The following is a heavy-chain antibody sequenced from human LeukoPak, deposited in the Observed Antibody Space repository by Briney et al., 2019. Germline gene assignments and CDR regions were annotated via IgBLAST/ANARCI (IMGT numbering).Heavy chain of an antibody. J-gene: IGHJ4*02. CDR3: ARDYCSSTSCLFDY. CDR1: GYTFTGYH. V-gene: IGHV1-2*05. CDR2: INPNSGDT. D-gene: IGHD2-2*01. Sequence: PRASVKVSCKASGYTFTGYHMHWVRQAPGQGLEWMGRINPNSGDTNYAQKFQGRVTMTRDTSISTAYMELSRLRSDDTVVYYCARDYCSSTSCLFDYWGREPWSPSPQ.